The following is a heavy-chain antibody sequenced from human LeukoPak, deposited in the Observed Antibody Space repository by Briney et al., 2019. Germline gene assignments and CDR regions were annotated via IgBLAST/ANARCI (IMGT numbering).Heavy chain of an antibody. Sequence: GGSLRLSCAASRFTFSSYAMHWVRQAPGKGLEWVSVIYSGGSTYYADSVKGRFTISRDNSKNTLYLQMNSLRAEDTAVYYCATGSSGWYPLDYWGQGTLVTVSS. V-gene: IGHV3-53*01. CDR3: ATGSSGWYPLDY. CDR2: IYSGGST. CDR1: RFTFSSYA. J-gene: IGHJ4*02. D-gene: IGHD6-19*01.